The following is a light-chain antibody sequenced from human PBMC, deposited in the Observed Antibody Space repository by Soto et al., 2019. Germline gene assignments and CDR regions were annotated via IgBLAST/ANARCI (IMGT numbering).Light chain of an antibody. CDR3: AAWDDSLNGYNYV. CDR1: SSNIGSNT. Sequence: QSVLAQPPSPSATPGPTVTIACSGRSSNIGSNTVNWYQQLPGTAPKLLIYSNNQRPSGVPDRFSGSKSGTSASLAISGLQSEDEADYYCAAWDDSLNGYNYVFGTGTKVTVL. J-gene: IGLJ1*01. V-gene: IGLV1-44*01. CDR2: SNN.